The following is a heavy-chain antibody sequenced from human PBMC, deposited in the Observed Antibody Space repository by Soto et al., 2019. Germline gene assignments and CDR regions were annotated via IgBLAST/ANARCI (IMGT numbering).Heavy chain of an antibody. V-gene: IGHV3-43*02. D-gene: IGHD3-22*01. CDR2: ISWGGGST. J-gene: IGHJ4*02. CDR1: GFTLNSFA. CDR3: AKDAGYYYDSSGYSHIPYFDY. Sequence: GGSLRLSCAASGFTLNSFALSWVRQAPGKGLEWISIISWGGGSTYYADSVKGRFTISRDNSKNSLYLQMNSLRTEDTALYYCAKDAGYYYDSSGYSHIPYFDYWGQGTLVTVSS.